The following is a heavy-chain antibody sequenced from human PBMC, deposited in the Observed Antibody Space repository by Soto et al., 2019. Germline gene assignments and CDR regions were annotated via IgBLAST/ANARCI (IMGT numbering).Heavy chain of an antibody. V-gene: IGHV3-23*01. Sequence: EVQLFESGGGLVQPGGSLRLSCAASGFTFSSYAMSWVRQAPGKGLEWVSAISGSGGSRYYADSVKGRFTISRDNSKNTLYLQMNSLRAEDTSVYYCAKGGYCSSTSCYGNWYYYYYMDVWGKGTTVTVSS. CDR2: ISGSGGSR. CDR1: GFTFSSYA. J-gene: IGHJ6*03. CDR3: AKGGYCSSTSCYGNWYYYYYMDV. D-gene: IGHD2-2*01.